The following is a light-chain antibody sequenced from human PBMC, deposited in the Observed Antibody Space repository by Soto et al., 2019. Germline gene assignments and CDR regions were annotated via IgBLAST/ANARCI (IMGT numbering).Light chain of an antibody. CDR3: SSYATYSTDVV. J-gene: IGLJ2*01. CDR1: SSDFGAYDY. Sequence: SALTQPASVSGSPGQSITISCTGSSSDFGAYDYVSWYQQHPGKAPKLMIYDVSYRPSGVSNRFSGSKSGNTASLTISGLQAEDEAVYYCSSYATYSTDVVFGGGTKLTVL. V-gene: IGLV2-14*01. CDR2: DVS.